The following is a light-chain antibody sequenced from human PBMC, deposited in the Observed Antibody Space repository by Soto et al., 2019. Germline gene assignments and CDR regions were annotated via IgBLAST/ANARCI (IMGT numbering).Light chain of an antibody. CDR2: DAS. V-gene: IGKV3-11*01. CDR3: QNRRT. CDR1: WNVGSS. Sequence: FVLTQSPATRSLSPGERATLSCRASWNVGSSLAWHQQKPGQAPRLLMYDASKRPTGIPARFTGSGSGTEFTRTICCLQAEDFAVFYWQNRRTFGHGPRLEIK. J-gene: IGKJ2*01.